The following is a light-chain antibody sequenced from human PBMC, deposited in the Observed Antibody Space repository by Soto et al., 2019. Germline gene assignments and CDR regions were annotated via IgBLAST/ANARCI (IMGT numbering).Light chain of an antibody. Sequence: EIVLTQSPATLSLSPGERATLSCRTSQSVNIYLAWYQQKPGQAPRLLIYDASNRATGIPARFSGSGSGTVFTLTITSLEPAYVAVYYCQQSVHWPLTFGQGTKVEIK. CDR1: QSVNIY. V-gene: IGKV3-11*01. CDR2: DAS. J-gene: IGKJ1*01. CDR3: QQSVHWPLT.